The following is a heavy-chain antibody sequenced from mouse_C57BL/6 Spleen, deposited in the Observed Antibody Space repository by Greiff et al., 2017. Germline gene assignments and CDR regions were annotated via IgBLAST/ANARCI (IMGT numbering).Heavy chain of an antibody. CDR1: GYTFTSYW. J-gene: IGHJ2*01. V-gene: IGHV1-55*01. D-gene: IGHD2-2*01. CDR2: IYPGSGSP. CDR3: ARRDGYASDY. Sequence: VQLQQPGAELVKPGASVKMSCKASGYTFTSYWLTWVKQRPGQGLAWIGDIYPGSGSPNYNEKFKSKATLTVDTSSSTAYMQLSSLTSEDSAVYYCARRDGYASDYWGQGTTLTVSS.